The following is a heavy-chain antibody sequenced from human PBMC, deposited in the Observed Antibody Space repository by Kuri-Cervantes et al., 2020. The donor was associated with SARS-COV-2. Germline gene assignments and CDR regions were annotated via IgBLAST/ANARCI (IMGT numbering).Heavy chain of an antibody. CDR3: TFTPYYYDSSGYYYYYGMDV. J-gene: IGHJ6*02. D-gene: IGHD3-22*01. Sequence: ASVKVSCKASGYTFTSYYMHWVRQAPGQGLEWMGIINPSGGSTSYAQKFQGRVTITADESTSTAYMELSSLRSEDTAVYYCTFTPYYYDSSGYYYYYGMDVWGQGTTVTVSS. V-gene: IGHV1-46*01. CDR2: INPSGGST. CDR1: GYTFTSYY.